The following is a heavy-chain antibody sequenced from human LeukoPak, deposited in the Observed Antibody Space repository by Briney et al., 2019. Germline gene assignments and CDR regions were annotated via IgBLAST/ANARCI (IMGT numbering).Heavy chain of an antibody. CDR2: IYYSGST. CDR1: GGSISSTSDY. V-gene: IGHV4-39*01. D-gene: IGHD3-9*01. J-gene: IGHJ4*02. CDR3: ARRRAATGYRPFDY. Sequence: SETLSLTCTVSGGSISSTSDYWGWIRQPPGKGLEWIASIYYSGSTYYNPSLKSRATISVDTSKNQFSLKVSSVTAADTAVYYCARRRAATGYRPFDYWGQGTLVTVSS.